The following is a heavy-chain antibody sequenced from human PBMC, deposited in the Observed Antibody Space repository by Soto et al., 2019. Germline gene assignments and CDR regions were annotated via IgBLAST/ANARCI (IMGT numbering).Heavy chain of an antibody. V-gene: IGHV3-23*01. CDR2: ITGSGGST. CDR1: EFTFRSYG. D-gene: IGHD3-22*01. Sequence: GGSLRLSCAAAEFTFRSYGMTWVRQAPGKGLEWVSGITGSGGSTYYADSVKGRFTISRDNSKNTLYLQMNSLRAEDTAVYYCATDSSSWYPGGFDPWGQGTLVTVSS. CDR3: ATDSSSWYPGGFDP. J-gene: IGHJ5*02.